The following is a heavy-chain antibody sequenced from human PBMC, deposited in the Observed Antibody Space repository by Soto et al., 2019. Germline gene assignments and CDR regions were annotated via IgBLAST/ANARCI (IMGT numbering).Heavy chain of an antibody. CDR2: ISYDGSNK. D-gene: IGHD3-3*01. Sequence: QVQLVESGGGVVQPGRSLRLSCAAAGFTFSSYAMHWVRQAPGKGLEWVAVISYDGSNKYYADSVKGRFTISRDNTKNSLYPQMHSLRAEDTDVYYCAREAYYDVWSGPYYGMDVWGQGTTVTVSS. J-gene: IGHJ6*02. CDR1: GFTFSSYA. V-gene: IGHV3-30-3*01. CDR3: AREAYYDVWSGPYYGMDV.